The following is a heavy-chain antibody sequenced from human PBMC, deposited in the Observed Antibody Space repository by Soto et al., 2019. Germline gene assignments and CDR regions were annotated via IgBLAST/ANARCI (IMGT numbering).Heavy chain of an antibody. Sequence: VQLQQWGAGPLRPLETLSLTCGVSGGSFSGYYWAWIRQSPGKGLEWIGEINDRGSINYNPSLKSRVNISVDPSKNHYSLNLRSVTAADTAVYYCARESHDILTGPPWVWYFDLWGRGTLVTVSS. V-gene: IGHV4-34*01. CDR1: GGSFSGYY. D-gene: IGHD3-9*01. CDR3: ARESHDILTGPPWVWYFDL. CDR2: INDRGSI. J-gene: IGHJ2*01.